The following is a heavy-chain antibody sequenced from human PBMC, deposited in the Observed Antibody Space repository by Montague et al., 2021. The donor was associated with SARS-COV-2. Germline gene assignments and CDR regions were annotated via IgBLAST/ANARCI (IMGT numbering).Heavy chain of an antibody. CDR2: VYYSGYT. CDR3: ARRRLREDYFDF. Sequence: SETLSLTCTPSGDSVSSSDHYWGWIREPPGKGLEWLGIVYYSGYTYYXCCVKGRVTISIDASKNQFSLKLNSLTATDTAIYHCARRRLREDYFDFWGQGTLLTVSS. V-gene: IGHV4-39*01. D-gene: IGHD4-17*01. J-gene: IGHJ4*02. CDR1: GDSVSSSDHY.